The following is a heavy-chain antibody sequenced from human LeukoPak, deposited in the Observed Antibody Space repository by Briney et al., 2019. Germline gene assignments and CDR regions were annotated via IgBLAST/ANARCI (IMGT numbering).Heavy chain of an antibody. CDR2: IYYSGST. J-gene: IGHJ5*02. CDR1: GGSISSGDYY. CDR3: ARGIVPATNWFDP. V-gene: IGHV4-30-4*08. Sequence: SETLSLTCTVSGGSISSGDYYWSWIRQPPGKGLEWIGYIYYSGSTYYNPSLKSRVTISVDTSKNQFSLKLSSVTAADTAVYYCARGIVPATNWFDPWGQGTLVTVSS. D-gene: IGHD2-2*01.